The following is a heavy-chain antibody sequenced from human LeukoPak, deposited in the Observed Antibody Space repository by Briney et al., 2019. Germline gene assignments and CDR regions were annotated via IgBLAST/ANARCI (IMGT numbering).Heavy chain of an antibody. J-gene: IGHJ3*02. Sequence: GGSLRLSCAASGFTFSSYWMSWVRQAPGKGLEWVSSISSSSTYIYYADSVKGRFTISRDNAKNSLYLQMNSLRAEDTAVYYCAREFYGGNSEDAFDIWGQGTMVTVSS. CDR2: ISSSSTYI. CDR1: GFTFSSYW. CDR3: AREFYGGNSEDAFDI. D-gene: IGHD4-23*01. V-gene: IGHV3-21*01.